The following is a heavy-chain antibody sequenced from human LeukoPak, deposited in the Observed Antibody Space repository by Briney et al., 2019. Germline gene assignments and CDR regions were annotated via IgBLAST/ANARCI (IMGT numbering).Heavy chain of an antibody. CDR2: IYSSGST. J-gene: IGHJ4*02. CDR3: ARARGRLLLVDY. Sequence: PSETLSLTCTVSSGSITSYYWNWIRQPAGKGLEWIGRIYSSGSTDYNPSLKSRVTMSVDTSKNRFSLNPSSVTAADSAVYYCARARGRLLLVDYWGQGTLVTVSS. D-gene: IGHD2-15*01. CDR1: SGSITSYY. V-gene: IGHV4-4*07.